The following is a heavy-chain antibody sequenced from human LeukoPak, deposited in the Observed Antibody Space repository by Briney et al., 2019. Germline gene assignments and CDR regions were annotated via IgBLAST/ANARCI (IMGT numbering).Heavy chain of an antibody. V-gene: IGHV3-21*01. D-gene: IGHD2-2*01. CDR3: ARRASRSSAVGSDY. CDR2: ISSSSSYI. CDR1: GFTFSSYS. Sequence: GGSLRLSCAASGFTFSSYSMNWVRQAPGKGLEWVSSISSSSSYIYYADSVKGRFTISRDNAKNSLYLQMNSLRAEDTAVYYCARRASRSSAVGSDYWGQGTLVTVSS. J-gene: IGHJ4*02.